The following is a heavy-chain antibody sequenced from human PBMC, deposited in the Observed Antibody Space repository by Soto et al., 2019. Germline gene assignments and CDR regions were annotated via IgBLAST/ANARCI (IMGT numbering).Heavy chain of an antibody. CDR1: GFTFSSYW. Sequence: GGSLRLSCAASGFTFSSYWMHWVRQAPGKGLVWVSRINSDGSSTSYADSVKGRFTISRDNAKNTLYLQMNSLRAEDTAVYYCVQGREVVVAATLSGKQTSNDYWGQGTLVTVSS. J-gene: IGHJ4*02. V-gene: IGHV3-74*01. CDR2: INSDGSST. D-gene: IGHD2-15*01. CDR3: VQGREVVVAATLSGKQTSNDY.